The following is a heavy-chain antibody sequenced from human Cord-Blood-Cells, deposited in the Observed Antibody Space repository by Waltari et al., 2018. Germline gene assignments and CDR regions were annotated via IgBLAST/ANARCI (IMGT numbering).Heavy chain of an antibody. V-gene: IGHV3-53*01. CDR1: GFTVSSTY. J-gene: IGHJ3*02. Sequence: EVQLVESGGGLLQPGGSLRLYCAACGFTVSSTYMRWVRQAPGKGLEWVSVIYSGGSTYYADAVKGRFTISRDNSKNTLYLQMNSLRAEDTAVYYCARDSRRRKAFDIWGQGTMVTVSS. D-gene: IGHD1-1*01. CDR2: IYSGGST. CDR3: ARDSRRRKAFDI.